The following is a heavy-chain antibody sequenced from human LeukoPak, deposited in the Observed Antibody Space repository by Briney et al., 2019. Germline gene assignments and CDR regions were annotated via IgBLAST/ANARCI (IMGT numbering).Heavy chain of an antibody. CDR3: ARVGGSNYYYYGMDV. CDR1: GGSISSFY. V-gene: IGHV4-59*01. D-gene: IGHD2-8*01. J-gene: IGHJ6*02. CDR2: IYYSGST. Sequence: SETLSLTCTVSGGSISSFYWSWIRQPPGKGLEWIGYIYYSGSTNYNPSPKSRVTISVDTSKKQFSLKLSSVTAADTAVYYCARVGGSNYYYYGMDVWGQGTTVTVSS.